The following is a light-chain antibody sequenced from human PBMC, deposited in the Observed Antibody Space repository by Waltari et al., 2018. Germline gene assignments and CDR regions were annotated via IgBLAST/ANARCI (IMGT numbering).Light chain of an antibody. J-gene: IGKJ4*01. V-gene: IGKV3-11*01. CDR2: DTS. CDR1: QSVRNY. Sequence: EIVLIQSPATLALSPGERATLSCRASQSVRNYLAWFQQKPGQVPRLLIYDTSNRGTGVPARFGGSGSGTDFTLTISSLESEDFAVYYCQQRSSWPLTFGGGTKVQIK. CDR3: QQRSSWPLT.